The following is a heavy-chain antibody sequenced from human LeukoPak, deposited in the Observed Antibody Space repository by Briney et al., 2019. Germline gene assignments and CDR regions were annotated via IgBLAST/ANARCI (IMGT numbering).Heavy chain of an antibody. CDR1: GGTFSSYA. V-gene: IGHV1-69*13. J-gene: IGHJ3*02. D-gene: IGHD3-10*01. CDR3: ARFSGRNAFDI. CDR2: IIPIFGTA. Sequence: SVKVSCKASGGTFSSYAISWVRQVPGQGLEWMGGIIPIFGTANYAQKFQGRVTITADESTSTAYMKLSSLRSEDTAVYYCARFSGRNAFDIWGQGTMVTVSS.